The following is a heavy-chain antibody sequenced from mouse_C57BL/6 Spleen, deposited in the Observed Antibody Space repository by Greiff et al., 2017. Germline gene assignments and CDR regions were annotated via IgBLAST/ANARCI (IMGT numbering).Heavy chain of an antibody. CDR1: GFTFSDYG. D-gene: IGHD2-1*01. J-gene: IGHJ4*01. V-gene: IGHV5-17*01. CDR2: ISSGSSTI. CDR3: ARNGNYAMDY. Sequence: DVQLQESGGGLVKPGGSLKLSCAASGFTFSDYGMHWVRQAPEKGLEWVAYISSGSSTIYYADTVKGRFTISRDNAKNTLFLQMTSLRSEDTAMYYCARNGNYAMDYWGQGTSVTVSS.